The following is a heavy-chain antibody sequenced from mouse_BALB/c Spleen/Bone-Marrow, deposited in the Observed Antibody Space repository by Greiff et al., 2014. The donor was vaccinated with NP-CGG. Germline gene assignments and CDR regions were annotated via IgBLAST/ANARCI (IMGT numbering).Heavy chain of an antibody. Sequence: VQLQQSGAELVKPGASVKMSCKASGYTFTSYWMHWVKQRPGQGLEWIGVIDPSDSYTSYNQKFKGKATLTVDTSSSTAYMQLSSLTSEDSAVYYCTRGDYDWYFDVWGAATTVTVSS. V-gene: IGHV1S127*01. D-gene: IGHD2-4*01. CDR3: TRGDYDWYFDV. CDR1: GYTFTSYW. J-gene: IGHJ1*01. CDR2: IDPSDSYT.